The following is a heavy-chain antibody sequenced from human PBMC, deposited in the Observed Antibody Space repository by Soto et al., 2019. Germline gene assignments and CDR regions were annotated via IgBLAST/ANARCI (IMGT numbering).Heavy chain of an antibody. CDR1: GYTFTSYY. V-gene: IGHV1-46*01. J-gene: IGHJ6*02. D-gene: IGHD3-10*01. Sequence: ASVKVSCKASGYTFTSYYMHWVRQAPGQGLEWMGIINPSGGSTSYAQKFQGRVTMTRDTSTSTVYMELSSLRSEDTAVYYCARESVAMVRGVIAYYYYYGMDVWGQGTTVTVSS. CDR3: ARESVAMVRGVIAYYYYYGMDV. CDR2: INPSGGST.